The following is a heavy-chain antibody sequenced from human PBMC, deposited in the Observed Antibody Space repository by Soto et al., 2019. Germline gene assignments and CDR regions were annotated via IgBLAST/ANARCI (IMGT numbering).Heavy chain of an antibody. CDR2: FRTGGDDGTT. Sequence: QPVGSLRLSCAASGFTFSSYSMSWVRQAPGKGLEWVSGFRTGGDDGTTYYADSVKGRFTISRDNSKNTLFLQMNSLRVEDTAIYYCAKKVNSGPGSQYFDYWGQGTLVTVSS. CDR1: GFTFSSYS. CDR3: AKKVNSGPGSQYFDY. J-gene: IGHJ4*02. D-gene: IGHD3-10*01. V-gene: IGHV3-23*01.